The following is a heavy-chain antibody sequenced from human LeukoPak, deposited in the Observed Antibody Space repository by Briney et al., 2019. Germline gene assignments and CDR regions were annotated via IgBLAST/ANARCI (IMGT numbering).Heavy chain of an antibody. D-gene: IGHD1-26*01. J-gene: IGHJ6*03. CDR1: GGTFGSYA. Sequence: ASVKVSCKASGGTFGSYAISWVRQAPGQGLEWMGGIIPIFGTANYAQKFQGRVTITTDESTSTAYMELSSLRSEDTAVYYCARGWGYYYYYMDVWGKGTTVTVSS. CDR3: ARGWGYYYYYMDV. V-gene: IGHV1-69*05. CDR2: IIPIFGTA.